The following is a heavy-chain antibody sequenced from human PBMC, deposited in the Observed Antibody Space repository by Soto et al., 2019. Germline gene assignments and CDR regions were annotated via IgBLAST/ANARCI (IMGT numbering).Heavy chain of an antibody. CDR1: GGSISSGDSF. J-gene: IGHJ4*02. V-gene: IGHV4-30-4*01. Sequence: QVQLQESGPGLVKPSQTLSLTCTVSGGSISSGDSFWNWIRQSPGKGLEWIGYIYDSGYTFYNPSLKSRVSMSVDTSKNQFSLKLTSVTAADTAVYYCAADRGNSSNWQLDFWGQGKLVHVSS. CDR2: IYDSGYT. CDR3: AADRGNSSNWQLDF. D-gene: IGHD6-13*01.